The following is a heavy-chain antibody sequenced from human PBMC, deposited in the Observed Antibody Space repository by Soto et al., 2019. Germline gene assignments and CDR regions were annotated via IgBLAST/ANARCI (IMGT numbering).Heavy chain of an antibody. J-gene: IGHJ4*02. V-gene: IGHV4-59*08. Sequence: QVQLQESGPGLVKPSETLSLTCTVSGGSINSYCWSWIRRPPGKGLEWIAYIFDSGNANYNPSLKSRVTISVDTSKNQFSLKLTSVTAADTAVYYCARHRRTTVAKFYFDNWGQGALVTVSS. CDR1: GGSINSYC. D-gene: IGHD4-4*01. CDR2: IFDSGNA. CDR3: ARHRRTTVAKFYFDN.